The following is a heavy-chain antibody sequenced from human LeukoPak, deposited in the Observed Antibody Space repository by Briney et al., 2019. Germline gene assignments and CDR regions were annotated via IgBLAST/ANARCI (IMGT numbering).Heavy chain of an antibody. CDR3: ARGYCSGGSCWVSYFDY. J-gene: IGHJ4*02. D-gene: IGHD2-15*01. CDR1: GFTFSSYS. Sequence: GRSLRLSCAASGFTFSSYSMNWVRQAPGKGLEWVLSISSSSSYIYYADSVKGRFTISRDNAKNSLYLQMNSLRAEDTAVYYCARGYCSGGSCWVSYFDYWGQGTLVTVSS. V-gene: IGHV3-21*01. CDR2: ISSSSSYI.